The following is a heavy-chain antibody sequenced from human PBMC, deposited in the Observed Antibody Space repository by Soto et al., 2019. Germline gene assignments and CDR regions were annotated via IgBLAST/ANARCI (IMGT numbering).Heavy chain of an antibody. J-gene: IGHJ4*02. V-gene: IGHV3-21*01. D-gene: IGHD3-22*01. CDR2: ISITSSYI. Sequence: KPVGALRLSCAASGITCSTYSMNLVRQAPGKGLEWVSSISITSSYIYYADSLKGRFTVSRDNAKNTLYLQMNSLRAEDTAVYYRAAGIADYYDSSGYYAYWGQGILVTVSS. CDR1: GITCSTYS. CDR3: AAGIADYYDSSGYYAY.